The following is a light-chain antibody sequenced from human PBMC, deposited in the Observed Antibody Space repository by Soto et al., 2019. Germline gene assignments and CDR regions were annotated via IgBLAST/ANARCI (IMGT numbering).Light chain of an antibody. CDR1: QSVSTS. CDR3: QVRDVWPS. V-gene: IGKV3D-11*02. J-gene: IGKJ1*01. CDR2: DAS. Sequence: IVLTQSPVTLALSPGERAVLSCRASQSVSTSLAWYQHKPGQAPRLFLYDASKRAPGSPARFSGSWAGTDLTLTISSREPEDFAVYYCQVRDVWPSFGQGTKVEI.